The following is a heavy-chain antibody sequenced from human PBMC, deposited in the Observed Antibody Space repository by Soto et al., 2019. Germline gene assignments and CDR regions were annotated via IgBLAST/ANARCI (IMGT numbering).Heavy chain of an antibody. CDR1: GFTFRSYS. Sequence: EVQLVESGGGLVKPGGSLRLSCAASGFTFRSYSMNWVRQAPGKGLEWVSSINSGSFSINYADSVKGRFSISRDNAQNSLHLQLNNLRAEDPAVYYCARNESSNIYGMDVWGQGTTVTVSS. J-gene: IGHJ6*02. D-gene: IGHD6-6*01. CDR3: ARNESSNIYGMDV. CDR2: INSGSFSI. V-gene: IGHV3-21*01.